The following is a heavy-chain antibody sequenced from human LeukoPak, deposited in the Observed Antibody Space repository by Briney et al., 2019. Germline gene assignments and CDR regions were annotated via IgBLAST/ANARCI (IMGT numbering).Heavy chain of an antibody. J-gene: IGHJ4*02. D-gene: IGHD2-15*01. CDR3: AKDWRRWSNPSEYYFDY. CDR2: IRYDGSNK. CDR1: GFTFSSYG. V-gene: IGHV3-30*02. Sequence: PGGSLRLSCAASGFTFSSYGMHWVRQAPGKGLEWVAFIRYDGSNKYYADSVKGRFTISRYNSKNTLYLQMNSLRAEDTAVYYCAKDWRRWSNPSEYYFDYWGQGTPVTVSS.